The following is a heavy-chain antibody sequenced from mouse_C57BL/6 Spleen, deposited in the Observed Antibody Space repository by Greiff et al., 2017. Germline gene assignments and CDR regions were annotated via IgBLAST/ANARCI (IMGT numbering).Heavy chain of an antibody. CDR3: ARPTVGWYFEV. Sequence: EVKLMESGGDLVKPGGSLQLSCAASGFTFSSSGMSLVRQTPDKRLEWVATISSGVSYTYYPDSVKGRFTISRDNAKNTLYLQMSSLKSEDTAMYYCARPTVGWYFEVWGTGTTVTVSA. J-gene: IGHJ1*03. D-gene: IGHD1-1*01. CDR1: GFTFSSSG. CDR2: ISSGVSYT. V-gene: IGHV5-6*01.